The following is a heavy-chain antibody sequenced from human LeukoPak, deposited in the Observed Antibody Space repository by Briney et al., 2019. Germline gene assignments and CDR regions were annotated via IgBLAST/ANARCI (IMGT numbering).Heavy chain of an antibody. CDR3: ARQYDYEGSRYYFFGV. D-gene: IGHD3-22*01. CDR2: LYYSGST. Sequence: PSETLSLTCTVSGGSISSSSLYWGWIRQPPGKGPEWIGSLYYSGSTYYNPSLKSRVTISVDTSKNQFSLKLSSVTAADTAVYYCARQYDYEGSRYYFFGVWGQGTMVTVSS. J-gene: IGHJ3*01. CDR1: GGSISSSSLY. V-gene: IGHV4-39*01.